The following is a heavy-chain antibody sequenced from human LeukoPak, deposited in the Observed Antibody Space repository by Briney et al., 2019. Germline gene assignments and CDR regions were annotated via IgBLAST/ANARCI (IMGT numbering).Heavy chain of an antibody. V-gene: IGHV4-38-2*02. J-gene: IGHJ6*03. Sequence: SETLSLTCTVSGYSISSGYYWGWIRQPPGKGLEWIGSIYHSGSTYYNPSLKSRVTISVDTSKNQFSLKLSSVTAADTAVYYCASTIFGVPYYYYYYTDVWGKGTTVTVSS. CDR1: GYSISSGYY. D-gene: IGHD3-3*01. CDR3: ASTIFGVPYYYYYYTDV. CDR2: IYHSGST.